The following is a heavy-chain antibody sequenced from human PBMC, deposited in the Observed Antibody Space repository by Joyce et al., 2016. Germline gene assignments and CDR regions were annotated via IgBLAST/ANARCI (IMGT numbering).Heavy chain of an antibody. V-gene: IGHV1-2*06. CDR2: THPNRGGA. CDR3: ARDLAGTTVITMAY. Sequence: QVHLAQSGAELKRPGASVNVSCKSSGYTFSDYFVHWLRQDPGRGLERMVRTHPNRGGANLPRRFQGMVTMATDTSINTAHMELRSVTSDDTAVYYCARDLAGTTVITMAYWGQGTLVTVSS. CDR1: GYTFSDYF. J-gene: IGHJ4*02. D-gene: IGHD4-17*01.